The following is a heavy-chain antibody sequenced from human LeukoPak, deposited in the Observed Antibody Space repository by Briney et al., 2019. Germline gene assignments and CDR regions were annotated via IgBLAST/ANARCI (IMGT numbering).Heavy chain of an antibody. CDR1: GGSISSYY. J-gene: IGHJ4*02. CDR2: IYYSGST. D-gene: IGHD3-10*01. CDR3: ARSHYYGSGSYSN. Sequence: SETLSLTCTVSGGSISSYYWGWIRQPPGKGLEWIGSIYYSGSTYYNPSLKSRVTISVDTSKNQFSLKLSSVTAADTAVYYCARSHYYGSGSYSNWGQGTLVTVSS. V-gene: IGHV4-39*07.